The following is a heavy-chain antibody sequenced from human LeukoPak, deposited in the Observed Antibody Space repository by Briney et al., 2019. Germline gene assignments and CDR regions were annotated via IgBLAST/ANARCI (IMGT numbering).Heavy chain of an antibody. V-gene: IGHV3-15*01. J-gene: IGHJ4*02. CDR2: IKSKTDGGTT. CDR1: GFTFSSYG. D-gene: IGHD3-16*02. CDR3: TTSLDDYVWGVIID. Sequence: PGGSLRLSCAASGFTFSSYGMHWVRQAPGKGLEWVGRIKSKTDGGTTDYAAPVKGRFTISRDDSKNTLYLQMNSLKTEDTAVYYCTTSLDDYVWGVIIDWGQGTLVTVSS.